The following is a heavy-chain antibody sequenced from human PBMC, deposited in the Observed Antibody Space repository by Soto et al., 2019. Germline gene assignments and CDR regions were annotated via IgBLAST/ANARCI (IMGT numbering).Heavy chain of an antibody. Sequence: QVQLQQSGPGLVKPSQTLSLTCAISGASVSSNNIAWNWIRQSPSRGLEWLGRTYYTSKWNSDYAVSVTSRMTVTPDTSKNQFSLQLNSVTPEDTAVYYCARGMNSAFDFWGQGILVTVSS. V-gene: IGHV6-1*01. CDR1: GASVSSNNIA. D-gene: IGHD5-18*01. CDR2: TYYTSKWNS. J-gene: IGHJ4*02. CDR3: ARGMNSAFDF.